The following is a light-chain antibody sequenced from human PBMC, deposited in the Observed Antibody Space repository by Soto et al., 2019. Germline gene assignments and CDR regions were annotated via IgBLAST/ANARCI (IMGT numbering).Light chain of an antibody. Sequence: EIVLPDCPSTLSLLPRDGATLSIRVCQSISNNYLTRYQHRPGQPPRLFIHGASSRATGIPDRFSGSGSGTEFTLTIGRLEPEDFAVYYCQQYDRLPRTFGQWTKVDIK. CDR3: QQYDRLPRT. J-gene: IGKJ1*01. V-gene: IGKV3-20*01. CDR2: GAS. CDR1: QSISNNY.